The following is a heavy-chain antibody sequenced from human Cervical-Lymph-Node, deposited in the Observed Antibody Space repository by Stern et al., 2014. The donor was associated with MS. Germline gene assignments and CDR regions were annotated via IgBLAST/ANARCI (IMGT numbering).Heavy chain of an antibody. Sequence: QVQLVQSGAEVKQPGSSVNVSCKASGGTFRSYGFSWVRQAPGQGLEWMGGIIPIFGVTNDEQKYQGRVTIIADESTNTVYMELSSLRSEDTAVYYCARHFDWLLGAEDYGMDVWGQGTTVTVSS. J-gene: IGHJ6*02. CDR2: IIPIFGVT. D-gene: IGHD3-9*01. V-gene: IGHV1-69*12. CDR1: GGTFRSYG. CDR3: ARHFDWLLGAEDYGMDV.